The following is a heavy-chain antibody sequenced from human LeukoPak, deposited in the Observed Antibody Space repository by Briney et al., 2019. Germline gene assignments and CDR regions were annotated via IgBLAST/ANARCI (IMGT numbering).Heavy chain of an antibody. D-gene: IGHD3-9*01. J-gene: IGHJ4*02. CDR3: ARSPYDILTGPYFDY. CDR1: GGSMSTSGYY. V-gene: IGHV4-31*03. CDR2: IYNSGST. Sequence: PSETLSLTCTVSGGSMSTSGYYWSWIRQHPGKGLEWIGYIYNSGSTFYNPSLKSRVTILVDTSKNQFSLKLSSVTAADTAVYYCARSPYDILTGPYFDYWGQGTLVTVSS.